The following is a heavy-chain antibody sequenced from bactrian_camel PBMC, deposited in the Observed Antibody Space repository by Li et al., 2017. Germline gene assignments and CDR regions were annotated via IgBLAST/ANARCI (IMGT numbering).Heavy chain of an antibody. J-gene: IGHJ6*01. Sequence: VQLVESGGGVVQPGGSLRLSCAASGFIFSTYYMSWVRPAPGKGLEWVSSIHSDGTSTYYADSVKGRFTISRDNAKNTVYLQMNSLQSEETALYYCAAGHVPWAWNFGFWGQGTQVTVS. V-gene: IGHV3-2*01. CDR2: IHSDGTST. CDR3: AAGHVPWAWNFGF. D-gene: IGHD1*01. CDR1: GFIFSTYY.